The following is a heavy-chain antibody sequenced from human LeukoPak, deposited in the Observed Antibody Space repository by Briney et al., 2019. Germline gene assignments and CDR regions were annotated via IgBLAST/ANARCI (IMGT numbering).Heavy chain of an antibody. CDR2: INPNSGGT. CDR3: ARNYYDSSVILDY. J-gene: IGHJ4*02. D-gene: IGHD3-22*01. CDR1: GYTFTGYY. Sequence: ASVKVSCKASGYTFTGYYMHWVRQAPGQGLEWMGWINPNSGGTNYAQKFQGRVTMTRDTSISTAYMELSRLRSDDTAVYYCARNYYDSSVILDYWGKGTLVTVSP. V-gene: IGHV1-2*02.